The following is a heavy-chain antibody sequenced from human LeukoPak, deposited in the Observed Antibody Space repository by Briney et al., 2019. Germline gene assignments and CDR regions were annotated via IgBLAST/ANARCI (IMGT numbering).Heavy chain of an antibody. Sequence: SETLSLTCSVSGGSIISSSYYWGWIRQPPGKGLEWIATINYSGSTNYNPSLKSRVTISVDTSKNQFSLKLSSVTAADTAVYYCARESIVGATRNYYYYYMDVWGKGTTVTISS. CDR1: GGSIISSSYY. CDR2: INYSGST. D-gene: IGHD1-26*01. V-gene: IGHV4-39*07. CDR3: ARESIVGATRNYYYYYMDV. J-gene: IGHJ6*03.